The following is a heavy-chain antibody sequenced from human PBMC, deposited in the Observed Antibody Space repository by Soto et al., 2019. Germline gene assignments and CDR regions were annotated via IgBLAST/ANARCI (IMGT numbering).Heavy chain of an antibody. CDR2: INAGNGNT. CDR1: GYTFTSSA. J-gene: IGHJ4*02. D-gene: IGHD2-15*01. CDR3: ARGPGGPDGPGDY. Sequence: QVQLVQSGAEVKKPGASVKVSCKASGYTFTSSAMPWVRQAPGQRLGWMGWINAGNGNTKYSQKFQGRVTITRDTSARTVYMGLSSLRSEDTAVYYCARGPGGPDGPGDYWGQGTLVTVS. V-gene: IGHV1-3*01.